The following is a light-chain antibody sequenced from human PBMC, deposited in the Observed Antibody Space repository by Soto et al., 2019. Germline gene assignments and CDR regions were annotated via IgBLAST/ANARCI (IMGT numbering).Light chain of an antibody. CDR1: ISDVGGYNY. V-gene: IGLV2-11*01. CDR2: DVS. CDR3: CSYAGSYTYV. Sequence: QTLLTQPRSLSGSPGQSVPISCTGAISDVGGYNYVSWYQQHPGKAPKLMIYDVSKRPSGVPDRFSGSKSGNTASLTISGLQAEDEADYYCCSYAGSYTYVYGTGTKVTVL. J-gene: IGLJ1*01.